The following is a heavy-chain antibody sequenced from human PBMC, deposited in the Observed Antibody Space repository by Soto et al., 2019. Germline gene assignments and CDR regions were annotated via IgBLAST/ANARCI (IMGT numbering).Heavy chain of an antibody. J-gene: IGHJ6*02. V-gene: IGHV4-61*01. CDR3: ARTYGSGRDYDMDV. CDR1: GGSVNSGSYY. Sequence: SETLSLTCTVSGGSVNSGSYYWSWIRQPPGKGLEWIGYIYYSGKTSYNPSLKSRITMSVDTSKNQFSLKLSSVTAADTAVYYCARTYGSGRDYDMDVWGQGTTVTVSS. D-gene: IGHD3-10*01. CDR2: IYYSGKT.